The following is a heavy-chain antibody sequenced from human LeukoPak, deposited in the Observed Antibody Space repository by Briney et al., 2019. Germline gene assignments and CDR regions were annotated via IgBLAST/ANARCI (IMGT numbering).Heavy chain of an antibody. Sequence: SETLSLTCTVSGDSISGYYWSWIRQPAGKGLEWIGHIYTTGSTNYNPSLKSRVTMSVDTSKDQFSLKLSSVTAADTAVYYCAREVVAAAGTVDYWGQGTLVTVSS. CDR2: IYTTGST. CDR1: GDSISGYY. J-gene: IGHJ4*02. CDR3: AREVVAAAGTVDY. D-gene: IGHD2-15*01. V-gene: IGHV4-4*07.